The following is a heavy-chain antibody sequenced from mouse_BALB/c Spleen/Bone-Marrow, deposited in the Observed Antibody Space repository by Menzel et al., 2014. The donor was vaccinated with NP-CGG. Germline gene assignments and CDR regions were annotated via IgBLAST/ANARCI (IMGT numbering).Heavy chain of an antibody. CDR3: ARNDNYGAWFAY. Sequence: EVQLQQSGAELVKPGASVKLSCTASGFNIKDTYMHWVKQRPEQGLEWIGRIDPANGNTKYDPKFQGKATITADTSSNTAYLQLSSLTSEGTAVYYCARNDNYGAWFAYWGQGTLVTVSA. CDR1: GFNIKDTY. CDR2: IDPANGNT. D-gene: IGHD2-1*01. V-gene: IGHV14-3*02. J-gene: IGHJ3*01.